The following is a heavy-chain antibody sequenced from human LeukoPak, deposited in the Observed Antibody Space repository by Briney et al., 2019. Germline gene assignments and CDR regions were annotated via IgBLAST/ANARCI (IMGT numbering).Heavy chain of an antibody. Sequence: TSETLSLTCTVSGGSISSTNYYWGWIRQPPGKGLDWIGSIYYSGSTYYNPSLKSRVTISVDTSKNQFSLKLSSVTAADTAVYYCARHLVGATRYNWFDPWGQGTLVTVSS. CDR2: IYYSGST. CDR1: GGSISSTNYY. J-gene: IGHJ5*02. V-gene: IGHV4-39*01. D-gene: IGHD1-26*01. CDR3: ARHLVGATRYNWFDP.